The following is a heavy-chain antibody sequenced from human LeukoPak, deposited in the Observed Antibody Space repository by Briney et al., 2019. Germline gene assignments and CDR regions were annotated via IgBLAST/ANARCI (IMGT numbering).Heavy chain of an antibody. CDR3: ARDWSGWYFDY. D-gene: IGHD3-3*01. CDR2: ISSSSSYI. V-gene: IGHV3-21*01. Sequence: GGSLRLSCAASGFTFSSYSMNWVRQAPGKGLEWVSSISSSSSYIYYADSVKGRFTISRDNAKNSLYLQMNSPRAEDTAVYYCARDWSGWYFDYWGQGTLVTVSS. CDR1: GFTFSSYS. J-gene: IGHJ4*02.